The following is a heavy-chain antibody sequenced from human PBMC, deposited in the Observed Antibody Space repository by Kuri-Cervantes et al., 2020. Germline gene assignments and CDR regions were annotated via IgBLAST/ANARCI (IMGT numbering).Heavy chain of an antibody. CDR2: IYSGDT. CDR3: AKGQIYGSGMNWFDP. CDR1: GFTVSSNY. V-gene: IGHV3-53*01. J-gene: IGHJ5*02. D-gene: IGHD3-10*01. Sequence: ETLSLTCAASGFTVSSNYMSWVRQAPGRGLEWVSIIYSGDTYYTDSVKGRFTISRDDSMNTLYLQMNSLRAEDSAVYYCAKGQIYGSGMNWFDPWGQGTLVTVSS.